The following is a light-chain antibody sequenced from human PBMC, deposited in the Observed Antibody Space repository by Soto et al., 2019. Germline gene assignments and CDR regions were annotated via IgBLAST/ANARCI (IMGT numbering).Light chain of an antibody. V-gene: IGLV1-44*01. CDR1: STNIGSNT. CDR3: AAWDDSLNGLI. J-gene: IGLJ2*01. Sequence: QSVLTQPPSASGTPGQRVTIICSGGSTNIGSNTVNWYQQFPGTAPNLLIYTNNQRPAGVPDRFFGSKSGTSASLAISGLQSEDEADYYCAAWDDSLNGLIFCGGTKLTVL. CDR2: TNN.